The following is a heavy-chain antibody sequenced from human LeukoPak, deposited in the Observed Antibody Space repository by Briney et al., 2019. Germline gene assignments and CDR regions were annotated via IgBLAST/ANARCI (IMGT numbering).Heavy chain of an antibody. D-gene: IGHD2-15*01. Sequence: ESLKISCKSSGYSFTRYWIGWVRQMPGKGLEWMGIIYPGDSDTRYGPSFQGQVTISADKSISTAYLQWSSLKASDTAMYYCARQREWGGGFDAFDIWGQGTMVTDSS. CDR3: ARQREWGGGFDAFDI. CDR1: GYSFTRYW. J-gene: IGHJ3*02. CDR2: IYPGDSDT. V-gene: IGHV5-51*01.